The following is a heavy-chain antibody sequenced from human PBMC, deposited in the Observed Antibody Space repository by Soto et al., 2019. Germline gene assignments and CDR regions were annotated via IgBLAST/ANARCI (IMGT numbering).Heavy chain of an antibody. CDR3: ATGEDSRKVAY. CDR2: NHNSERT. CDR1: GGSVSSNL. Sequence: QVQLQESGPGLVKPSETLSLTCSVSGGSVSSNLWSWVRQAPGKGLEWIGYNHNSERTSYNQAFKSRVTISVDTSKNQPSMKLISVTAADTAVYYCATGEDSRKVAYWGQGTLITVSS. J-gene: IGHJ4*02. D-gene: IGHD2-15*01. V-gene: IGHV4-59*02.